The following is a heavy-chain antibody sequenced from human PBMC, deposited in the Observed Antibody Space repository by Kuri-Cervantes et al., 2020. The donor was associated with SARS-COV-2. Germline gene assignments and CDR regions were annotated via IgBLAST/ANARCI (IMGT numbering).Heavy chain of an antibody. J-gene: IGHJ3*02. D-gene: IGHD3/OR15-3a*01. Sequence: GGSLRLSCAVSGFTFTSHAMHWVRQAPGKGLEWVAVISYDGSNKYYADSVKGRFTISRDNSKNTLYLQMNSLRAEDTAVYYCARDLGLVHPFDIWGQGTMVTVSS. V-gene: IGHV3-30-3*01. CDR2: ISYDGSNK. CDR3: ARDLGLVHPFDI. CDR1: GFTFTSHA.